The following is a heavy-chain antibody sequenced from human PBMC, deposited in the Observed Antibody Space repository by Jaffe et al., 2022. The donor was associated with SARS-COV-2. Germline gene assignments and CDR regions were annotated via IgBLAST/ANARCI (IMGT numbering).Heavy chain of an antibody. D-gene: IGHD3-22*01. CDR3: AKDQDYYDSSGYPAAGSDY. CDR1: GFTFSSYA. CDR2: ISGSGGST. V-gene: IGHV3-23*01. Sequence: EVQLLESGGGLVQPGGSLRLSCAASGFTFSSYAMSWVRQAPGKGLEWVSAISGSGGSTYYADSVKGRFTISRDNSKNTLYLQMNSLRAEDTAVYYCAKDQDYYDSSGYPAAGSDYWGQGTLVTVSS. J-gene: IGHJ4*02.